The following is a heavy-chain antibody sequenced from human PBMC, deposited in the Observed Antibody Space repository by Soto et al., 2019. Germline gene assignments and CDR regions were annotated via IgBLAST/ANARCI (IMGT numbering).Heavy chain of an antibody. CDR2: IYHSGST. CDR1: VGSISGHY. Sequence: SETLSLSCAGYVGSISGHYWSWIRQPPGKGLEWIGSIYHSGSTYYNPALKSRFTISLDMSKNQFALNLIAVTAADTAVYYCVRDRGQLATDVWGEGTTVTVSS. D-gene: IGHD1-1*01. CDR3: VRDRGQLATDV. J-gene: IGHJ6*04. V-gene: IGHV4-34*09.